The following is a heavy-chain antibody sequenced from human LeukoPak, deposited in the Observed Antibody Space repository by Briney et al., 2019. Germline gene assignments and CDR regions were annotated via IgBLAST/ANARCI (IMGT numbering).Heavy chain of an antibody. V-gene: IGHV4-34*01. CDR1: GGSFSGYY. CDR3: ARDSGSGYLYYYYYGMDV. D-gene: IGHD3-10*01. Sequence: PSETLSLTCAVYGGSFSGYYWSWIRQPPGKGLEWIGEINHSGSTNYNPSLKSRVTISVDTSKNQFSLELSSVTAADTAVYYCARDSGSGYLYYYYYGMDVWGQGTTVTVSS. J-gene: IGHJ6*02. CDR2: INHSGST.